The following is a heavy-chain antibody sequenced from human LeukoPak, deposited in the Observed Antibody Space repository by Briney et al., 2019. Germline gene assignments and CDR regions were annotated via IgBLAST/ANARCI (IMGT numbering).Heavy chain of an antibody. V-gene: IGHV1-24*01. CDR2: FDPEDGET. Sequence: ASVKVSCKVSGYTLTELSMHWVRQAPGKGLEWMGGFDPEDGETIYAQKFQGRVTMTEDTSTDTAYMELSSLRSEDTAVYYCARDLADIVVDPPAMPYYFDYWGQGTVVTVSS. J-gene: IGHJ4*02. D-gene: IGHD2-2*01. CDR3: ARDLADIVVDPPAMPYYFDY. CDR1: GYTLTELS.